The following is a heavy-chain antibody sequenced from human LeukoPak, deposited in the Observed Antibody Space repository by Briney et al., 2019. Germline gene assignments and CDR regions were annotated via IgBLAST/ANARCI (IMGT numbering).Heavy chain of an antibody. J-gene: IGHJ3*02. CDR2: INHSGST. V-gene: IGHV4-34*01. CDR3: ARGRKRGSEMATTRGAFDI. CDR1: GGSISSYY. D-gene: IGHD5-24*01. Sequence: SETLSLTCTVSGGSISSYYWSWIRQPPGKGLEWIGEINHSGSTNYNPSLKSRVTISVDTSKNQFSLKLSSVTAADTAVYYCARGRKRGSEMATTRGAFDIWGQGTMVTVSS.